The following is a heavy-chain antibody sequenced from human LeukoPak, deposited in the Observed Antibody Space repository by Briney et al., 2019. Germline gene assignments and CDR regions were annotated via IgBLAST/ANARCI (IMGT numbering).Heavy chain of an antibody. CDR1: GYTFTGYY. V-gene: IGHV1-2*02. Sequence: ASVKVSCKASGYTFTGYYMHWVRQAPGQGLEWMGWNNPNSGGTNYAQKFQGRVTMTRDTSISTAYPELSRLRSDDTAVYYCARLYYYDSSGYYPDYLGQGTLVTVSS. CDR2: NNPNSGGT. D-gene: IGHD3-22*01. CDR3: ARLYYYDSSGYYPDY. J-gene: IGHJ4*02.